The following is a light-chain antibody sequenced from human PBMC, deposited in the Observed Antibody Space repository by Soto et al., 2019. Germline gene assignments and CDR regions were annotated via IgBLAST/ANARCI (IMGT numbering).Light chain of an antibody. V-gene: IGKV1-39*01. CDR3: QQSYITPWT. CDR1: QSITNY. J-gene: IGKJ1*01. Sequence: DIQMTQSPSSLSTSVGDRVTITCRASQSITNYLNWYQQKPGRVPKLLIYDASRLQSGVPSRFSGSGSGTDFTLTISSLQPEDFATYYCQQSYITPWTFGQGTKVEIK. CDR2: DAS.